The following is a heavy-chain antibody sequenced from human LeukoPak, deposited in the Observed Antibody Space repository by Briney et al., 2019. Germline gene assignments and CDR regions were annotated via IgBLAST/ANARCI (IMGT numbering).Heavy chain of an antibody. D-gene: IGHD6-19*01. CDR1: GFTFDDYA. V-gene: IGHV3-9*01. J-gene: IGHJ4*02. CDR2: ISWNSGSI. CDR3: AKDHYRSGWYRGPVDD. Sequence: PGGSLRLSCAASGFTFDDYAMHWVRQAPGKGLEWVSGISWNSGSIGYADSVKGRFTISRDNAKNSLYLQMNSLRAEDTALYYCAKDHYRSGWYRGPVDDWGQGTLVTVSS.